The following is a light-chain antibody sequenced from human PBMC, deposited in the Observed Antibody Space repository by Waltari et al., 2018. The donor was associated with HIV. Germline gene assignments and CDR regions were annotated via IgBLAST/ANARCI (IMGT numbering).Light chain of an antibody. CDR3: AAWDDSLNGRI. CDR1: SSNIGSHT. J-gene: IGLJ2*01. CDR2: ANN. Sequence: QSVLTQPPSASGTPGQRVPMSCSGSSSNIGSHTVQWYQHLPGTAPKLLIYANNQRPSGVPDRFSGSKSGTSASLAISGLQSDDEADYYCAAWDDSLNGRIFGGGTKLTVL. V-gene: IGLV1-44*01.